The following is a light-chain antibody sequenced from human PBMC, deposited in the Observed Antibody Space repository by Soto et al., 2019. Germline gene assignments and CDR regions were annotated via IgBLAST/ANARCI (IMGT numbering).Light chain of an antibody. V-gene: IGKV1-39*01. CDR1: QSISSY. Sequence: DIQMTQSPSSLSASVGDRVTITCRASQSISSYLNWFQQKPGRAPQLLISAASSLQSGVPSRFSGSGSGTDFTLTISSLQPEELATYYCQQSHSSPYTFGQGTKLEIK. CDR2: AAS. J-gene: IGKJ2*01. CDR3: QQSHSSPYT.